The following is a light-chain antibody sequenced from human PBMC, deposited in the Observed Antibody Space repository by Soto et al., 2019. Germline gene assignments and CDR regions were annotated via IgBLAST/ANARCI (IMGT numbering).Light chain of an antibody. CDR1: TSDVGAYNY. CDR3: SSYTSSSTLV. V-gene: IGLV2-14*03. J-gene: IGLJ3*02. Sequence: QSALTQSASVSGSLGQSITISCTGTTSDVGAYNYVSWYQQHPGKAPQLVIYDVTNRPSGVSNRFSGSKSGNTASLTISGLQAEDEADYYCSSYTSSSTLVFGGGTKLTVL. CDR2: DVT.